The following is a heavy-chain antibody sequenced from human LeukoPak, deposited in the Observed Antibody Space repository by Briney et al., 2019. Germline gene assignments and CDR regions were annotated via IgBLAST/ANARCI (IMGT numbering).Heavy chain of an antibody. J-gene: IGHJ4*02. CDR2: FEPEDGET. V-gene: IGHV1-24*01. CDR1: GYTLTELS. Sequence: ASVKVSCKVSGYTLTELSMHWVRQAPGKGLEWMGGFEPEDGETIYAQKFQGRVTMTEDTSTDTAYMELSSLRSEDTAVYYCATDPKGSGSSTFDYWGQGTLVTVSS. CDR3: ATDPKGSGSSTFDY. D-gene: IGHD3-10*01.